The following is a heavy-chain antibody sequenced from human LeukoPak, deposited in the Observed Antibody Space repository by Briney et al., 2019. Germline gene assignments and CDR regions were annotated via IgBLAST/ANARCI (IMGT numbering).Heavy chain of an antibody. CDR3: AKDYSYYYGSGSYNDY. CDR1: GGSFSGYY. V-gene: IGHV4-34*01. D-gene: IGHD3-10*01. J-gene: IGHJ4*02. CDR2: INHSGST. Sequence: PSETLSLTCAVYGGSFSGYYWSWIRQPPGKGLEWIGEINHSGSTNYNPSLKSRVTISVDTSKNQFSLKLSSVTAEDTAVYYCAKDYSYYYGSGSYNDYWGQGTLVTVSS.